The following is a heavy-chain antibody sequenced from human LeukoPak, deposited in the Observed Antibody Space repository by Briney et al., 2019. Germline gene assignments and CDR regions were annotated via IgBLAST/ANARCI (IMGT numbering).Heavy chain of an antibody. D-gene: IGHD3-22*01. V-gene: IGHV3-13*01. CDR3: ARAARFYGSSGAHAFDI. J-gene: IGHJ3*02. CDR1: GFTFSNYD. CDR2: IGTGGDT. Sequence: GSLRLSCVASGFTFSNYDMHWVRQGTGRGLEWVSGIGTGGDTHYPDSVKGRFTISRENAKNSLYLQMNSLRVGDTAMYYCARAARFYGSSGAHAFDIWGQGTMVTVS.